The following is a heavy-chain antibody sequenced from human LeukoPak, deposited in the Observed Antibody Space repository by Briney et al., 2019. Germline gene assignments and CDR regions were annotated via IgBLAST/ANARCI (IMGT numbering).Heavy chain of an antibody. J-gene: IGHJ5*02. V-gene: IGHV3-21*06. CDR2: ISSSTDYI. CDR1: GFSFSRFT. D-gene: IGHD1-26*01. Sequence: LGGSLRLSCAASGFSFSRFTMTWVRQPPGQGLEWVSSISSSTDYIYYADSAKGRFTVSRDNAKNSLHLEMSSLRAEDTAVYYCARVTSGSYSVIDLWGQGTLVIVSS. CDR3: ARVTSGSYSVIDL.